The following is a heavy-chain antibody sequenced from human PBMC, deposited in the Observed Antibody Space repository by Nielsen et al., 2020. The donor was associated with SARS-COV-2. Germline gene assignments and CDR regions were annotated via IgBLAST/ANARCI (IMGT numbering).Heavy chain of an antibody. J-gene: IGHJ4*02. V-gene: IGHV4-34*01. CDR1: GGSFSGYY. D-gene: IGHD1-26*01. CDR2: INHSGST. Sequence: SETLSLTCAVYGGSFSGYYWSWIRRPPGKGLEWIGEINHSGSTNYNPSLKSRVTISVDTSKNQFSLKLSSVTAADTAVYYCARGRGSQDYWGQGTLVTVSS. CDR3: ARGRGSQDY.